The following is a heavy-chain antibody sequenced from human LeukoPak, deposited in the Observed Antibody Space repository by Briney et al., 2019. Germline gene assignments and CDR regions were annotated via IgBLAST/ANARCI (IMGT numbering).Heavy chain of an antibody. CDR1: GFTFSSYS. D-gene: IGHD3-9*01. Sequence: PGGSLRLSCAASGFTFSSYSMNWVRQAPGKGLEWGSSISSSSSYIYYADSVKGRFTISRDNAKNSLYLQMNSLRAEDTAVYYCARDWGIYYDILTGYPDYWGQGTLVTVSS. CDR3: ARDWGIYYDILTGYPDY. V-gene: IGHV3-21*01. CDR2: ISSSSSYI. J-gene: IGHJ4*02.